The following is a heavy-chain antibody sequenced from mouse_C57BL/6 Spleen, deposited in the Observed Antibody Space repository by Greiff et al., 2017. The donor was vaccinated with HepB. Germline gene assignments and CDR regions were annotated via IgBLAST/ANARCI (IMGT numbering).Heavy chain of an antibody. CDR2: ISSGSSTI. CDR1: GFTFSDYG. V-gene: IGHV5-17*01. D-gene: IGHD2-3*01. Sequence: EVMLVESGGGLVKPGGSLKLSCAASGFTFSDYGMHWVRQAPEKGLEWVAYISSGSSTIYYADTVKGRFTISRDNAKNTLFLQMTSLRSEDTAMYYCAREDDGYYSYFDYWGQGTTLTVSS. J-gene: IGHJ2*01. CDR3: AREDDGYYSYFDY.